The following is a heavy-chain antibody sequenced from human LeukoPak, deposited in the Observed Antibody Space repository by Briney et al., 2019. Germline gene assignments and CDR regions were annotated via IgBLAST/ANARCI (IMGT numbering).Heavy chain of an antibody. J-gene: IGHJ6*02. CDR3: ASPIGYSGYDLNYYYGMDV. CDR2: IYYSGST. D-gene: IGHD5-12*01. V-gene: IGHV4-59*05. Sequence: SETLSLTCTVSGGSISSYYWSWIRQPPRKGLEWIGSIYYSGSTYYNPSLKSRVTISVDTSKNQFSLKLSSVTAADTAVYYCASPIGYSGYDLNYYYGMDVWGQGTTVTVSS. CDR1: GGSISSYY.